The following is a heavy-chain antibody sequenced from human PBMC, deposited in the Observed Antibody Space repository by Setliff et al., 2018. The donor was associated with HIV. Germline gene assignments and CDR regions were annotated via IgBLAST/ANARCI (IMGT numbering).Heavy chain of an antibody. J-gene: IGHJ3*02. CDR1: GGAFSSYA. Sequence: GASVQVSCKASGGAFSSYALSWVRQAPGQGLEWMGGIIPIFGTANYAQKFQDRVTITTDESTSTAYMELSSLSSEDTAVYYCARADSSAYHYGFGSFDIWGQGTMVTVSS. CDR2: IIPIFGTA. CDR3: ARADSSAYHYGFGSFDI. V-gene: IGHV1-69*05. D-gene: IGHD3-22*01.